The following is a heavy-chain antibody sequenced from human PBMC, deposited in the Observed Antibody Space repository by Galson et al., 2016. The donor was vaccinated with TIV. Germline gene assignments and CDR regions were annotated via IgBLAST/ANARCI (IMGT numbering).Heavy chain of an antibody. CDR3: ARGVSTGSGWLDP. CDR2: IDPSDSYI. Sequence: QSGAEVKKPGESLRISCKGSGYSFTNYWITWVRQMPGKGLEWMGRIDPSDSYINYSPSFQGHATISADRSINTAYLQWSSLKASDSAMYYCARGVSTGSGWLDPWGRGTLVTVSS. D-gene: IGHD3-3*01. J-gene: IGHJ5*02. V-gene: IGHV5-10-1*01. CDR1: GYSFTNYW.